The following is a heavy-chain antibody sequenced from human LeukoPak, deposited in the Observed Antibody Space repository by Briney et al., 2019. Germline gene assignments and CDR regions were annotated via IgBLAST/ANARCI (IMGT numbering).Heavy chain of an antibody. D-gene: IGHD6-13*01. V-gene: IGHV3-23*01. J-gene: IGHJ4*02. CDR2: ISGSGDST. CDR1: GFTFSSYA. CDR3: AKYPIAAAGLMRFVDY. Sequence: GGSLRLSCAASGFTFSSYAMTWVCQAPGKGLEWVSAISGSGDSTYYADPVKGRFTISRDNSKNTLYLQMNGLRAEDTGVYYCAKYPIAAAGLMRFVDYWGPGTLVTVSS.